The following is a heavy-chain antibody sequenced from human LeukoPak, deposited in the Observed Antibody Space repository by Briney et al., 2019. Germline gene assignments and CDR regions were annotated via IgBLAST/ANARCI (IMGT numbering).Heavy chain of an antibody. V-gene: IGHV3-33*01. Sequence: PGGSLRLSCAASGFTFSSYGMHWVRQAPGEGLEWVAVIWYDGSNKYYADSVKGRFTISRDNSKNTLYLQMNSLRAEDTAVYYCARGLDSSNGMDVWGKGTTVTVSS. J-gene: IGHJ6*04. CDR2: IWYDGSNK. D-gene: IGHD2-2*03. CDR1: GFTFSSYG. CDR3: ARGLDSSNGMDV.